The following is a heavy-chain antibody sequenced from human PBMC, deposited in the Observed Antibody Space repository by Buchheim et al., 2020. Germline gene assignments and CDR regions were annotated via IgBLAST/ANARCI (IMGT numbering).Heavy chain of an antibody. J-gene: IGHJ4*02. D-gene: IGHD6-13*01. CDR2: ITSSGDIG. CDR3: ARDLGAAGQHFDY. Sequence: EVQLVESGGGLVQPGGSLRLSCAASGFTFSSYEMNWVRQAPGKGLEWVSYITSSGDIGYYADSVKGRFTISRDNAKNSLYLQMNSPRAEDTAVYYCARDLGAAGQHFDYWGQGTL. V-gene: IGHV3-48*03. CDR1: GFTFSSYE.